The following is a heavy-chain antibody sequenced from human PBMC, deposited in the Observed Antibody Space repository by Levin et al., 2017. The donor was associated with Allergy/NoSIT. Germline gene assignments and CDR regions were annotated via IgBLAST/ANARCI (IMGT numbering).Heavy chain of an antibody. Sequence: PGGSLRLSCAASGFTFDDYGMNWIRQAPGKGLEWVSGINWNGGSTGYGDSVKGRFTISRDNAKNSLYLQMNSLRAEDTALYYCARVGSGSYSYYFDYWGQGTLVTVSS. D-gene: IGHD3-10*01. J-gene: IGHJ4*02. CDR3: ARVGSGSYSYYFDY. CDR2: INWNGGST. CDR1: GFTFDDYG. V-gene: IGHV3-20*04.